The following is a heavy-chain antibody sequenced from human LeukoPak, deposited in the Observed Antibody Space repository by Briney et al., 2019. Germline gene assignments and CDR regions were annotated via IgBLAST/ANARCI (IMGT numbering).Heavy chain of an antibody. Sequence: ASVKVSCKASGYTFTSYGISWVRQAPGQGLEWMGWISAYNGNTNYAQKLQGRVTMTTDTSTSTAYMELRSLRSDDTAVYYCARDLKGVTMVRGVISPGTDAFDIWGQGTMVTVSS. CDR1: GYTFTSYG. J-gene: IGHJ3*02. CDR2: ISAYNGNT. V-gene: IGHV1-18*01. D-gene: IGHD3-10*01. CDR3: ARDLKGVTMVRGVISPGTDAFDI.